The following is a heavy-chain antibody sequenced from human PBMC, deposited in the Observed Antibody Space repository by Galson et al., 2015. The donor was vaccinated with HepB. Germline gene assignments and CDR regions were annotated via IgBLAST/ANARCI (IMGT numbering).Heavy chain of an antibody. CDR3: AKGRGYYYGMDV. J-gene: IGHJ6*02. V-gene: IGHV4-59*01. CDR1: GGSISSYY. Sequence: ETLSLTCTVSGGSISSYYWSWIRQPPGKGLEWIGYIYYSGSTNYNPSLKSRVTISVDTSKNQFSLKLSSVTAADTAVYYCAKGRGYYYGMDVWGQGTTVTVSS. CDR2: IYYSGST.